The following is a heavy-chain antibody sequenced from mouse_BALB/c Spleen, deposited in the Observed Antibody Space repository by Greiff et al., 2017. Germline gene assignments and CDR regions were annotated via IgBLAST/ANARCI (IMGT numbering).Heavy chain of an antibody. CDR3: ARDGHYEGFAY. CDR1: GYTFTSYW. CDR2: IDPSDSYT. J-gene: IGHJ3*01. Sequence: QVQLQQPGAELVKPGASVKLSCKASGYTFTSYWMHWVKQRPGQGLEWIGEIDPSDSYTNYNQKFKGKATLTVDKSSSTAYMELSSLTSEDSAVYYCARDGHYEGFAYWGQGTLVTVSA. V-gene: IGHV1-69*02. D-gene: IGHD2-3*01.